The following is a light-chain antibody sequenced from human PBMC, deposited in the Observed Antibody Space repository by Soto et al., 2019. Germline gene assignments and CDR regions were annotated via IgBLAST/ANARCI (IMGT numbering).Light chain of an antibody. CDR2: EVT. CDR1: SGDIGSYNR. J-gene: IGLJ1*01. Sequence: QYALTQPASVSGSPGQSITISCTGTSGDIGSYNRVSWYQQHPGKAPKLIIYEVTDRPSGVSNRVSGSKSGNTASLTSYGLQAEDEAEYYCSSYTNINTRACVFGTGTKVTVL. CDR3: SSYTNINTRACV. V-gene: IGLV2-14*01.